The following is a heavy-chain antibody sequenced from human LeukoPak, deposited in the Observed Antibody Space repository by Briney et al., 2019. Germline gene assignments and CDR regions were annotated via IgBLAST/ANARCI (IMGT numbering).Heavy chain of an antibody. Sequence: ASVTVSCKASGYTFTSYAMHWVRQAPGQRLEWMGWINAGNGNTKYSQKFQGRVTITRDTSASTAYMELSSLRSEDTAVYYCASSGGNSLFPRHYYYYGMDVWGQGTTVTVSS. CDR3: ASSGGNSLFPRHYYYYGMDV. D-gene: IGHD4-23*01. V-gene: IGHV1-3*01. CDR2: INAGNGNT. CDR1: GYTFTSYA. J-gene: IGHJ6*02.